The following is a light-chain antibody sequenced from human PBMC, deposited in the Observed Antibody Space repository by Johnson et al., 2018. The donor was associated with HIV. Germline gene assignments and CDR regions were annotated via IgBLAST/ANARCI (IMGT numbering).Light chain of an antibody. CDR2: DNN. J-gene: IGLJ1*01. CDR3: GTWDISLSAGGV. Sequence: QSVLTQPPSVSAAPGQKVTISCYGSSSNIGNNYVSWYQQLPGTAPKLLIYDNNKRPSGIPDRFSGSKSGTSATLAITRLQTGDEADYYCGTWDISLSAGGVFGTGTKVTVL. CDR1: SSNIGNNY. V-gene: IGLV1-51*01.